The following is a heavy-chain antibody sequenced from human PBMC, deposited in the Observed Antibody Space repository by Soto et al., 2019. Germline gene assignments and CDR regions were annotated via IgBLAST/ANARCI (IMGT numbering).Heavy chain of an antibody. D-gene: IGHD6-19*01. CDR3: ARSPSSGWTFIPLFFN. J-gene: IGHJ4*02. CDR2: IYYSGST. CDR1: GGSISSGGYY. V-gene: IGHV4-31*03. Sequence: SETLSLTCTVSGGSISSGGYYWSWIRQHPGKGLEWIGYIYYSGSTYYNPSLKSRVTISVDTSKNQFSLKLSSVTAADTAVYYCARSPSSGWTFIPLFFNWGQGTLVTVSS.